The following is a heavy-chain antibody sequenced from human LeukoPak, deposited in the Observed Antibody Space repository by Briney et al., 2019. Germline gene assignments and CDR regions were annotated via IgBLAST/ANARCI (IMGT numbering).Heavy chain of an antibody. CDR2: IDPSDSYT. CDR1: GYSFTSYW. Sequence: PGESLKISCKGSGYSFTSYWISWVRQMPGKGLEWMGRIDPSDSYTNYSPSFQGHVTISADKSVNTAYLQWSSLKASDTAMYYCARTRTHYDSSLTNWFDPWGQGTLVTVSS. V-gene: IGHV5-10-1*01. CDR3: ARTRTHYDSSLTNWFDP. J-gene: IGHJ5*02. D-gene: IGHD3-22*01.